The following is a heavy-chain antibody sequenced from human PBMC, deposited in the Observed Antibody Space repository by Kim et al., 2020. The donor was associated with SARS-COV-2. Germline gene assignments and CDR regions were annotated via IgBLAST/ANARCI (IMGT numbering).Heavy chain of an antibody. D-gene: IGHD1-26*01. CDR3: AKTFGATGGMDV. V-gene: IGHV4-31*01. J-gene: IGHJ6*02. Sequence: YYHPSLKSLITRSQETSNNQFSLKLDSVTAADTAVYYCAKTFGATGGMDVWGQGTKVTVSS.